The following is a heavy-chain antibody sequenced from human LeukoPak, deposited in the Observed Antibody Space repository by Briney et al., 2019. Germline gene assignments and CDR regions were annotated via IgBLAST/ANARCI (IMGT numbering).Heavy chain of an antibody. CDR1: GYTFTSYD. D-gene: IGHD6-19*01. V-gene: IGHV1-8*01. CDR2: MNPNSGNT. CDR3: AILAVAGLGLFDY. Sequence: GASVKVSCKASGYTFTSYDINWVRQATGQGFEWMGWMNPNSGNTGYAQKFQGRVTMTRNTSISTVYMELSSLRSEDTAVYYCAILAVAGLGLFDYWGQGTLVTVSS. J-gene: IGHJ4*02.